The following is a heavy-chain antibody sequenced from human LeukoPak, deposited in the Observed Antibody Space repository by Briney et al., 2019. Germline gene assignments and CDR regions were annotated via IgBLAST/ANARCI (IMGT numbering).Heavy chain of an antibody. V-gene: IGHV3-30*02. J-gene: IGHJ4*02. CDR1: GFSFSSYA. CDR2: IRYDGSYK. D-gene: IGHD1-26*01. Sequence: GGSLRLSCAASGFSFSSYAMSWVRQAPGKGLEWVAFIRYDGSYKYYADSVKGRFTISRDNSKNTLYLQMNSLRAEDTAVYYCAQGGSPGAFDYWGQGTLITVSS. CDR3: AQGGSPGAFDY.